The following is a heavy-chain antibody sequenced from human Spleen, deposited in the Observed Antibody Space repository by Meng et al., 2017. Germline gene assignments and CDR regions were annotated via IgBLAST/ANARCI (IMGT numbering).Heavy chain of an antibody. J-gene: IGHJ4*02. V-gene: IGHV4-34*01. D-gene: IGHD4-11*01. CDR1: GGSFSDYY. CDR2: INHSGST. CDR3: ARGPTTMAHDFDY. Sequence: VQLRQWGEGLLQPSETLSLTCVVSGGSFSDYYWSWIRQPPGKGLEWIGEINHSGSTNYNPSLESRATISVDTSQNNLSLKLSSVTAADSAVYYCARGPTTMAHDFDYWGQGTLVTVSS.